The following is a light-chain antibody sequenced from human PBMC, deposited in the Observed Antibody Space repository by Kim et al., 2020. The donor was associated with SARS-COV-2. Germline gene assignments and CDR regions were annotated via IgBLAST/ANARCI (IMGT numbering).Light chain of an antibody. CDR1: QGISNY. CDR3: QKYYGAPLT. CDR2: DAS. V-gene: IGKV1-27*01. Sequence: DIQMTQSPSSLSASVGDRVTITCRASQGISNYLAWYQQKPGKVPKLLIHDASTLRSGVPSRFSGSGSGTDFTLTITSLQPEDVATYCCQKYYGAPLTSGGGPKLEF. J-gene: IGKJ4*01.